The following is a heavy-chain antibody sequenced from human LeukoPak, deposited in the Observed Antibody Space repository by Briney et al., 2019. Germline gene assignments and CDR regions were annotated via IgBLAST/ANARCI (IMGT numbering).Heavy chain of an antibody. J-gene: IGHJ5*02. CDR1: SFTFSSYV. Sequence: GGSLRLSCGASSFTFSSYVMSWVRQAPGKGLEWVSTVSTTGGSTYYADSVKGRFTTSRDNSKNTLYLQMNSLRAEDTAVYYCARDYSNYRWFDPWGQGTLVTVSS. CDR3: ARDYSNYRWFDP. CDR2: VSTTGGST. D-gene: IGHD4-11*01. V-gene: IGHV3-23*01.